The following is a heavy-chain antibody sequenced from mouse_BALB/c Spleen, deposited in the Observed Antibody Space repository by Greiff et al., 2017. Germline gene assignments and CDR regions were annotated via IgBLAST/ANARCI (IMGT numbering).Heavy chain of an antibody. D-gene: IGHD1-1*01. Sequence: VQLQQSGPELVKPGASVKMSCKASGYTFTSYVMHWVKQKPGQGLEWIGYINPYNDGTKYNEKFKGKATLTSDKSSSTAYMELSSLTSEDSAVYYCARTEPYGSSYWFAYWGQGTLVTVSA. CDR1: GYTFTSYV. CDR3: ARTEPYGSSYWFAY. CDR2: INPYNDGT. J-gene: IGHJ3*01. V-gene: IGHV1-14*01.